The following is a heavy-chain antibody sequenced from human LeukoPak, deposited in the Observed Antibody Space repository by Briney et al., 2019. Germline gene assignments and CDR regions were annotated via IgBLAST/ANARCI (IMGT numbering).Heavy chain of an antibody. CDR1: GFTFSSYA. CDR2: ISGSGGST. D-gene: IGHD2-2*01. Sequence: GGPLRLSCAASGFTFSSYAMSWVRQAPGKGLEWVSSISGSGGSTYYADSVKGQFTISRDNSRNTLYLQMNSLRAEDTAVYYCAKSLRYCSSTSCNNWFDPWGQGTLVTVSS. V-gene: IGHV3-23*01. CDR3: AKSLRYCSSTSCNNWFDP. J-gene: IGHJ5*02.